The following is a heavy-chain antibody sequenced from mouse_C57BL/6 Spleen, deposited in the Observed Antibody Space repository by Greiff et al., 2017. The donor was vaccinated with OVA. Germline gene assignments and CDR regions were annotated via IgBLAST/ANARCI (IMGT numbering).Heavy chain of an antibody. Sequence: QVQLQQPGTELVKPGASVKLSCKASGYTFTSYWMHWVKQRPGQGLEWIGNINPSNGGTNYNEKFKSKATLTVYKSSSTAYMQLSSLTSEDSAVYYCASDGYYVHAMDYWGQGTSVTVSS. J-gene: IGHJ4*01. V-gene: IGHV1-53*01. D-gene: IGHD2-3*01. CDR1: GYTFTSYW. CDR2: INPSNGGT. CDR3: ASDGYYVHAMDY.